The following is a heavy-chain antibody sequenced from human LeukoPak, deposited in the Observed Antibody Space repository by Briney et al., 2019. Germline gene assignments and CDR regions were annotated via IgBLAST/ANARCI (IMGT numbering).Heavy chain of an antibody. V-gene: IGHV4-59*01. J-gene: IGHJ3*02. D-gene: IGHD2-2*01. Sequence: PSETLSLTCTVSGGSISSYYWSWIRQPPGKGLEWIGYIYYSGSTNYNPSLKSRVTISVDTSKNQFSLKLSSVTAADTAVYYCARGGWDIVVVPAAHDAFDIWGQGTMVTVSS. CDR1: GGSISSYY. CDR3: ARGGWDIVVVPAAHDAFDI. CDR2: IYYSGST.